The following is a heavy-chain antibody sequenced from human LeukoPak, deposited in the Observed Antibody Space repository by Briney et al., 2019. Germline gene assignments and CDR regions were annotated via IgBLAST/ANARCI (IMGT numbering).Heavy chain of an antibody. Sequence: GGSLRLSCAASGFTVFNYAMAWVRQAPGKGLEWVSAINGGNDATNYANSVKGRFTISRDNSKNTLYLQMNNLRAEDTAVYYCAEDILRWSFDYWGQGSLVTVAS. CDR1: GFTVFNYA. CDR2: INGGNDAT. CDR3: AEDILRWSFDY. V-gene: IGHV3-23*01. J-gene: IGHJ4*02. D-gene: IGHD4-23*01.